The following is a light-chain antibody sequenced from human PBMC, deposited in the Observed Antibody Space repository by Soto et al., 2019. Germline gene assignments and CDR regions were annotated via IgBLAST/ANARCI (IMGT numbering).Light chain of an antibody. Sequence: DIQMTQSPSTLSASVGDRVTITCRASQRISSWLAWYQQKPGKAPKLLIYKASSLESGVPSRFSGSGSGTEVTLTISSLQPDDVATYYCQQYNSYPWTFGQGTKVDIK. V-gene: IGKV1-5*03. CDR2: KAS. CDR3: QQYNSYPWT. J-gene: IGKJ1*01. CDR1: QRISSW.